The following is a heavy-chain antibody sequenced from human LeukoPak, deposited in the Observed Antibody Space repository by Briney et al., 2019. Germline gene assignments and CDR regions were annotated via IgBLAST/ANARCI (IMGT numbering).Heavy chain of an antibody. J-gene: IGHJ6*03. V-gene: IGHV3-30*02. CDR3: AKGSRFLEWLNYYYYMDV. Sequence: GGSLRLSCAASGFTFSSHGMHWVRQAPGKGLEWVAFIRYDGSNKYYADSVKGRFTISRDNSKNTLYLQMNSLRAEDTAVYYCAKGSRFLEWLNYYYYMDVWGKGTTVTVSS. CDR2: IRYDGSNK. D-gene: IGHD3-3*01. CDR1: GFTFSSHG.